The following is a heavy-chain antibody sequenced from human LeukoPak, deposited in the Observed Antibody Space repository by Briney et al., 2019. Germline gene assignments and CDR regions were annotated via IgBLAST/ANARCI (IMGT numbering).Heavy chain of an antibody. CDR3: ARGREFNDAFDI. V-gene: IGHV1-18*01. CDR2: ISTYNGNT. CDR1: GYTFTSYG. J-gene: IGHJ3*02. Sequence: ASVKVSCKASGYTFTSYGISWVRQAPGHGLEWMGWISTYNGNTNYAQKLQGRVIMTSDTSTSTAYMELRSLRSDDTAVYYCARGREFNDAFDIWGQGTMVTVSS.